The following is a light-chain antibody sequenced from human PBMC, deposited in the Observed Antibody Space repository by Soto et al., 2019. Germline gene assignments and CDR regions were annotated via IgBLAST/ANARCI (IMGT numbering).Light chain of an antibody. CDR1: SSTIGSNT. V-gene: IGLV1-44*01. J-gene: IGLJ1*01. Sequence: QPVLTQPPSASGTPGPRVTISCSGSSSTIGSNTVNWYQQLPGTAPKLLIYSNNQRPSGVPDRFSGSKSGTSASLAISGLQSEDEADYYCAAWDDSLNGYVFGTGTKLTVL. CDR3: AAWDDSLNGYV. CDR2: SNN.